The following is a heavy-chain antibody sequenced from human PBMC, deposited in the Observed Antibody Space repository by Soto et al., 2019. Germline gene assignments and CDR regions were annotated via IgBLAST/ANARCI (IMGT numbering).Heavy chain of an antibody. CDR3: ARDLPHVYGSGSYYRGLGY. Sequence: PGGSLRLSCAASGFTFSSYGMHWVRQAPGKGLEWVAVIWYDGSNKYYADSVKGRFTISRDNSKNTLYLQMNSLRAEDAAVYYCARDLPHVYGSGSYYRGLGYWGQGTLVTVSS. D-gene: IGHD3-10*01. CDR1: GFTFSSYG. CDR2: IWYDGSNK. V-gene: IGHV3-33*01. J-gene: IGHJ4*02.